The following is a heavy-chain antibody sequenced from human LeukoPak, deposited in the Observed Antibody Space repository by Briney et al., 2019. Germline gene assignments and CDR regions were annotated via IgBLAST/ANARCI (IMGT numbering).Heavy chain of an antibody. V-gene: IGHV3-7*03. D-gene: IGHD6-13*01. CDR3: AKGRGSSWYAVDVWFDP. CDR1: GFTFSSYW. J-gene: IGHJ5*02. Sequence: GGSLRLSCAASGFTFSSYWMSWVRQAPGKGLEWVANIKQDGSEKNYVDSVKGRFTISRDNAKNSLYLQMNSLRTEDTALYYCAKGRGSSWYAVDVWFDPWGQGTLVTVSS. CDR2: IKQDGSEK.